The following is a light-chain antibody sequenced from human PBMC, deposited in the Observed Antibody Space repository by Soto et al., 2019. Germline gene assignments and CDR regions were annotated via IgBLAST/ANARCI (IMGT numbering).Light chain of an antibody. CDR3: HQYGSSPPYT. J-gene: IGKJ2*01. V-gene: IGKV3-20*01. CDR1: QSVRNNY. CDR2: GSS. Sequence: EVVLTQSPGTLSLSPGERATLSCRASQSVRNNYLAWYQHKSGQSPNLLIFGSSDRATGIPDRFSGSGSETDFTLTIISLEPEAFAVYYCHQYGSSPPYTFGQGTKLEIK.